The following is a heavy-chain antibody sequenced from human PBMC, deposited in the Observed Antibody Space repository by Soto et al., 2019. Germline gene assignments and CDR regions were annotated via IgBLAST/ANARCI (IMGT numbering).Heavy chain of an antibody. CDR1: AFTFIRYA. J-gene: IGHJ4*02. D-gene: IGHD1-26*01. CDR2: ISGSGGST. Sequence: GRSMSLSCAPSAFTFIRYAMSWVRQAPGKGLEWVSAISGSGGSTYYADSVKGRFTITRDNSKNTLYLQLNSLRAEDTAVYYCAKLGIVGATTVDYWGQGTLVTVSS. CDR3: AKLGIVGATTVDY. V-gene: IGHV3-23*01.